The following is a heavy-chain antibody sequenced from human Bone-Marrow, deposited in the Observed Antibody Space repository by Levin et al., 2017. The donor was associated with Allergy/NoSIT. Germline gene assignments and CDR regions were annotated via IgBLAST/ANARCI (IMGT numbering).Heavy chain of an antibody. V-gene: IGHV3-64D*06. CDR1: GFTFSSYA. Sequence: GGSLRLSCSASGFTFSSYAMHWVRQAPGKGLEYVSAISSNGGSTYYADSVKGRFTISRDNSKNTLYLQMSSLRAEDTAVYYCVKVGSKYCSSTSCYVWDNWFDPWGQGTLVTVSS. J-gene: IGHJ5*02. D-gene: IGHD2-2*01. CDR2: ISSNGGST. CDR3: VKVGSKYCSSTSCYVWDNWFDP.